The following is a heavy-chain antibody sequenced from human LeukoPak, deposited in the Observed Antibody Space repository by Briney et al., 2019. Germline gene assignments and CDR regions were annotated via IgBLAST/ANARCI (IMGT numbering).Heavy chain of an antibody. V-gene: IGHV1-2*02. Sequence: ASVKVSCKASGYTFTGYYMHWVRQAPGQGLEWMGWINPNSGGTNYAQKFQGRVTMTRDTSISTAYRERSRLRSDDPAGYLFARETRDGYNYNWFDPWGQGTLVTVSS. CDR1: GYTFTGYY. CDR3: ARETRDGYNYNWFDP. D-gene: IGHD5-24*01. CDR2: INPNSGGT. J-gene: IGHJ5*02.